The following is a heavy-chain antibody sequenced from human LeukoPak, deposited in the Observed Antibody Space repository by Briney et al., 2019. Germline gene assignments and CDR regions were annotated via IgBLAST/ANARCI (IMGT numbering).Heavy chain of an antibody. V-gene: IGHV4-59*12. CDR2: IYYSGST. D-gene: IGHD3-9*01. J-gene: IGHJ4*02. CDR1: GGSISSYY. CDR3: AREQYDILTGYLPLDS. Sequence: SETLSLTCTVSGGSISSYYWSWIRQPPGKGLEWIGYIYYSGSTNYNPSLKSRVTISVDTSKNQFSLKLSSVTAADTAVYYCAREQYDILTGYLPLDSWGQGTLVTVSS.